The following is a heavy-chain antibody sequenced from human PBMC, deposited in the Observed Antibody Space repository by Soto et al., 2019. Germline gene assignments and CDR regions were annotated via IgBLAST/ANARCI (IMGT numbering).Heavy chain of an antibody. J-gene: IGHJ6*02. CDR1: GYDFTHYW. D-gene: IGHD3-16*02. V-gene: IGHV5-51*01. Sequence: GEALKISCKGFGYDFTHYWSGSVRQTTGKGLEWMRAMHPGHFVIRYSLCFQGQVTISADKSISTAYLQWSSLKASDTAMYYCARRYXSTTTCAADPYYYGMEVWGLGTSVTVSS. CDR2: MHPGHFVI. CDR3: ARRYXSTTTCAADPYYYGMEV.